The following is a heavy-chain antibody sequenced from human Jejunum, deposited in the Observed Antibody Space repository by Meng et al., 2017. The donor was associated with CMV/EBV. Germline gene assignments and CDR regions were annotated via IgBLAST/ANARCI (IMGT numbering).Heavy chain of an antibody. J-gene: IGHJ6*02. V-gene: IGHV3-53*01. CDR1: GFTVSNNH. Sequence: CAASGFTVSNNHVAWVRQAPGKGLEWVSVIYSGGSTYYADSVKGRFTISRDSSKNTLYLQMNSLRAEDTAIYYCAKNLGYYYGLDVWGQGTTVTVSS. CDR2: IYSGGST. CDR3: AKNLGYYYGLDV.